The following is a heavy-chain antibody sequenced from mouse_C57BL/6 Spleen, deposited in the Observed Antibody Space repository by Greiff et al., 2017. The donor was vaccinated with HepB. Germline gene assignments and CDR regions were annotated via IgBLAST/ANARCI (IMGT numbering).Heavy chain of an antibody. V-gene: IGHV1-64*01. CDR2: IHPNSGST. CDR3: ARWAWDELDY. Sequence: QVQLQHPGAELVKPGASVKLSCKASGYTFTSYWMHWVKQRPGQGLEWIGMIHPNSGSTNYNEKFKSKATLTVDKSSSTAYMQLSSLTSEDSAVYYCARWAWDELDYWGQGTTLTVSS. D-gene: IGHD4-1*01. CDR1: GYTFTSYW. J-gene: IGHJ2*01.